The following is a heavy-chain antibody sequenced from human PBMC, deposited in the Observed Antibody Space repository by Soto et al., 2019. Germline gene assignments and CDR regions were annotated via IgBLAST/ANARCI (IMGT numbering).Heavy chain of an antibody. D-gene: IGHD5-18*01. J-gene: IGHJ4*02. Sequence: SETLSLTCTASGGSIRSSSYYWAWIRQPPGKGLEWIGTIYYSGSTNYNPSLKSRVTISVDTSKNQFSLKLSSVTAADTAGCYCARPVDTAMAPFYYFDYWGQGPLVTVSS. CDR2: IYYSGST. CDR3: ARPVDTAMAPFYYFDY. V-gene: IGHV4-39*07. CDR1: GGSIRSSSYY.